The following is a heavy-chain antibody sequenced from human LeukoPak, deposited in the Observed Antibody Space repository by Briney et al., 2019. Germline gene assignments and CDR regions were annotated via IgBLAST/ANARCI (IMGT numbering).Heavy chain of an antibody. D-gene: IGHD4-17*01. Sequence: GGSLRLSCAASGFTFSTYSMNWVRQAPGKGLEWVSYISSSSTTIYYADSVKGRFTISRDNAKNSLYLQMNSLRAEDTALYYCAKGTRRGTYYGDYGGFDYWGRGILVTVSS. CDR3: AKGTRRGTYYGDYGGFDY. J-gene: IGHJ4*02. CDR2: ISSSSTTI. CDR1: GFTFSTYS. V-gene: IGHV3-48*01.